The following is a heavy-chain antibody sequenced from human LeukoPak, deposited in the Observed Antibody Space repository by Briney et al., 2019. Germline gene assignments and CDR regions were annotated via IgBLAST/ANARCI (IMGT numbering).Heavy chain of an antibody. CDR3: ARVANYDILTGYYKGYYYYYMDV. V-gene: IGHV3-21*01. CDR1: GFTFSSYS. CDR2: ISSSSSYI. J-gene: IGHJ6*03. D-gene: IGHD3-9*01. Sequence: PGGSLRLSCAASGFTFSSYSMNWVRQAPGKGLEWVSSISSSSSYIYYADSVKGRFTISRDNAKNSLYLQMNSLRAEDTAVYYCARVANYDILTGYYKGYYYYYMDVWGKGTTVTVSS.